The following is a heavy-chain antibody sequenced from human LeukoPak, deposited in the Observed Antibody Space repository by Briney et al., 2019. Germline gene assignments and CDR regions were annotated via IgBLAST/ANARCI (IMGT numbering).Heavy chain of an antibody. CDR3: AWTTYYDFWSGYYNFDY. Sequence: SGPTLVNPTETLTLTCTVSGFSLSNARMGVRWIRQPPGKALEWLTHIFSNDEKSYSTSLKSRLTISKDTSKSQVVLTMTNMDPVDTATYYCAWTTYYDFWSGYYNFDYWGQGTLVTVSS. CDR2: IFSNDEK. J-gene: IGHJ4*02. V-gene: IGHV2-26*01. CDR1: GFSLSNARMG. D-gene: IGHD3-3*01.